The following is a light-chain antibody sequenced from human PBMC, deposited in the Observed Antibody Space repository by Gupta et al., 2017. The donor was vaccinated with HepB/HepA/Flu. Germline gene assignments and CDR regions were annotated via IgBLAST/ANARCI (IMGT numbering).Light chain of an antibody. Sequence: QSVLTQPPSVSGAPGQRVTISCTGSSSNIGAGYDVHWYQQLPGTAPKLLIYGNSTRPSGVPDRFSGSKSCTSASLAITGLQAEDEADYYGQSYDSSLSGSGVVFGGGTKLTVL. J-gene: IGLJ2*01. CDR3: QSYDSSLSGSGVV. CDR1: SSNIGAGYD. CDR2: GNS. V-gene: IGLV1-40*01.